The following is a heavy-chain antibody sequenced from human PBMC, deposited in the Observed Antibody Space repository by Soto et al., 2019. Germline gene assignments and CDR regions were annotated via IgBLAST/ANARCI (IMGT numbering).Heavy chain of an antibody. Sequence: GGSLRLSCSASGFTFSSYDLHCVRQAPGKGLEYLCSSSSDGRTYYAVSVKGRFTISRDNSRNTLYLRMSSLRAEDTAVYYCGKPPSYYYDSTTYYSVWGQATLVTVSS. CDR2: SSSDGRT. CDR1: GFTFSSYD. J-gene: IGHJ4*02. D-gene: IGHD3-22*01. CDR3: GKPPSYYYDSTTYYSV. V-gene: IGHV3-64D*06.